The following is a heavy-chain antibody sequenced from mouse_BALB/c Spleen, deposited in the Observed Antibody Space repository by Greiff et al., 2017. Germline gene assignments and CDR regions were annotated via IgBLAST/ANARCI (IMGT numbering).Heavy chain of an antibody. CDR1: GFNIKDTY. CDR3: ARGKGPDGYPYYYAMDY. D-gene: IGHD2-3*01. Sequence: EVKLVESGAELVKPGASVKLSCTASGFNIKDTYMHWVKQRPEQGLEWIGRIDPANGNTKYDPKFQGKATITADTSSNTAYLQLSSLTSEDTAVYYCARGKGPDGYPYYYAMDYWGQGTSVTVSS. V-gene: IGHV14-3*02. CDR2: IDPANGNT. J-gene: IGHJ4*01.